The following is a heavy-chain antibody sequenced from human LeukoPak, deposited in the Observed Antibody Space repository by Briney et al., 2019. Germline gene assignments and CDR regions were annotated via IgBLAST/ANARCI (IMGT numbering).Heavy chain of an antibody. J-gene: IGHJ4*02. CDR2: INPNSGGT. CDR3: ATLWGSYGDTKAGGY. D-gene: IGHD4-17*01. V-gene: IGHV1-2*02. Sequence: ASVKVSCKASGYTFTGYYIHWVRQAPGQGLEWMGWINPNSGGTNYAQKFQGRVTMTRDTSISTAYMELSRLRSDDTAVYYCATLWGSYGDTKAGGYWGQGTLVTVSS. CDR1: GYTFTGYY.